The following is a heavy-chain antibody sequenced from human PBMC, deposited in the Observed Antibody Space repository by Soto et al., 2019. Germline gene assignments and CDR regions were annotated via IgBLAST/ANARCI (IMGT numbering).Heavy chain of an antibody. CDR2: TYYRSKWYN. D-gene: IGHD5-12*01. V-gene: IGHV6-1*01. CDR3: AREDIVATTGGYDAFDI. J-gene: IGHJ3*02. CDR1: GDSVSSNSAA. Sequence: SQTLSLTCAISGDSVSSNSAAWNWIRLSPSRGLKWLGRTYYRSKWYNDYAVSVKSRITINPDTSKNQFSLQLNSVTPEDTAVYYCAREDIVATTGGYDAFDIWGEGTMVTVSS.